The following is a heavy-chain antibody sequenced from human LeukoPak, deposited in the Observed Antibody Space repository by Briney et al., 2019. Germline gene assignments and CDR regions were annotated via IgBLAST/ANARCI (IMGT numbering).Heavy chain of an antibody. CDR3: ASNEGYDRDAFDI. Sequence: GGSLGLSCAASGFTFSSYSMNWVRQAPGKGLEWVSYISSSSSTIYYADSVKGRFTISRDNAKNSLYLQMNSLRAEDTAVYYCASNEGYDRDAFDIWGQGTMVTVSS. CDR1: GFTFSSYS. J-gene: IGHJ3*02. D-gene: IGHD1-1*01. V-gene: IGHV3-48*01. CDR2: ISSSSSTI.